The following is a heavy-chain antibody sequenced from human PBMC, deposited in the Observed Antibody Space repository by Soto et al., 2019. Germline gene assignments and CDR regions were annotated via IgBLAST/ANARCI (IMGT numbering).Heavy chain of an antibody. J-gene: IGHJ3*02. V-gene: IGHV3-21*01. Sequence: EVQLVESGGGLVKPGGSLRLPRAASGFTFSGIGMTGVPQPPGKGLEWVSTITTSSTSIYYADSVKGRFTISRDNAKNSLYLQMNSLRVEDTAVYYCARVQWLASHIWGQGTMVTVSS. CDR2: ITTSSTSI. CDR1: GFTFSGIG. CDR3: ARVQWLASHI. D-gene: IGHD6-19*01.